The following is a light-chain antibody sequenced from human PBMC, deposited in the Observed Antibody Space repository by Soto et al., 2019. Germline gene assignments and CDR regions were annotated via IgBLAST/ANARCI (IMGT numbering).Light chain of an antibody. CDR1: QTVATF. CDR3: QQSLSTPYT. Sequence: DIQMTQSPASLSASIGDSVSISCRASQTVATFLNWYQQKPGKVPQLLIYAASTLQSGVPSRFSGSGSGTDFTLVIDSLQREDFGTYYCQQSLSTPYTFGQGTK. J-gene: IGKJ2*01. V-gene: IGKV1-39*01. CDR2: AAS.